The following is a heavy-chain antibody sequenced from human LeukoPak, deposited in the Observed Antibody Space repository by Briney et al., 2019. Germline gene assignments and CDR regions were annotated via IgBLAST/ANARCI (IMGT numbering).Heavy chain of an antibody. V-gene: IGHV3-48*01. CDR2: ISSSSSTI. Sequence: GGSLRLSCAASGFTFSSYSMNWVRQAPGKGLEWVSSISSSSSTIYYADSVKGRFTISRDYAKNSLYLQMNSLRAGDTAVYYCARALQNYGMDVWGQGATVTVSS. D-gene: IGHD4-11*01. CDR1: GFTFSSYS. CDR3: ARALQNYGMDV. J-gene: IGHJ6*02.